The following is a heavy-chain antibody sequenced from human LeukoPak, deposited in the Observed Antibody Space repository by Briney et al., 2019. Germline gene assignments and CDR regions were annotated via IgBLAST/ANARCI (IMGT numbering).Heavy chain of an antibody. CDR2: FDTEDGET. CDR1: GYTLTELS. J-gene: IGHJ4*02. V-gene: IGHV1-24*01. CDR3: ATSGFIPH. Sequence: ASVKVSCKVSGYTLTELSMHLVRQAPGKGLEWMGGFDTEDGETNYPQTFQGRVTMTEDTSTDTAYMELGSLRSEDTAVYYCATSGFIPHWGQGTLVTVSS. D-gene: IGHD3-10*01.